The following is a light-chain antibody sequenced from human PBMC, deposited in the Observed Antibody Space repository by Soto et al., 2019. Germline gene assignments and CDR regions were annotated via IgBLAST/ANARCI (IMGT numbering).Light chain of an antibody. J-gene: IGKJ4*01. V-gene: IGKV1-8*01. CDR2: AAS. CDR1: QGISSY. Sequence: AIRMTQSPSSFSASTGDRVTITCRASQGISSYLAWYQQKPGKAPKLLIYAASTLQSGVPSRFSGSGSGTDFTLTISGLQSEDFATYYCQQYYSYPTFGGGTKVEIK. CDR3: QQYYSYPT.